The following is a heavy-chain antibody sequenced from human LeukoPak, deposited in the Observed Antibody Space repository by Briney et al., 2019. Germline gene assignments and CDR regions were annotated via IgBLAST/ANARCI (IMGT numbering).Heavy chain of an antibody. CDR3: AGVGDYALKD. CDR1: GGSISSYY. Sequence: KSSETLSLTCTVSGGSISSYYWSWIRQPPGKGLEWIGYIYYSGSTNYNPSLKSRVTISVDTSKNQFSLKLSSVTAADTAVYYCAGVGDYALKDWGQGTLVTVSS. J-gene: IGHJ4*02. CDR2: IYYSGST. D-gene: IGHD3-16*01. V-gene: IGHV4-59*12.